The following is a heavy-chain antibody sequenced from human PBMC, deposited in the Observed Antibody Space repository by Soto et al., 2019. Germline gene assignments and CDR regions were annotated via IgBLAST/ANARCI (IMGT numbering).Heavy chain of an antibody. D-gene: IGHD3-22*01. J-gene: IGHJ4*02. CDR2: INHSGST. V-gene: IGHV4-34*01. Sequence: SETLSLTCAVYGGSFSGYYWSWIRQPPGKGLEWIGEINHSGSTNYNPSLKSRVTISVDTSKNQFSLKLSSVTAADTAVYYCARGNPVGLLLYYFDYWGQGTLVTVS. CDR3: ARGNPVGLLLYYFDY. CDR1: GGSFSGYY.